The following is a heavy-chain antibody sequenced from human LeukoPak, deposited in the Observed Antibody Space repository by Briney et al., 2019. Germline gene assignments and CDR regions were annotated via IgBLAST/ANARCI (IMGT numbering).Heavy chain of an antibody. CDR1: GFISSRYW. CDR3: ANVDIVATGPAGDY. Sequence: GGSLRLSCAASGFISSRYWMHWVRQAPGKGLEWVAVISYDGSNKYYADSVKGRFTISRDNSKNTLYLQMNSLRAEDTAVYYCANVDIVATGPAGDYWGQGTLVTVSS. D-gene: IGHD5-12*01. V-gene: IGHV3-30*18. J-gene: IGHJ4*02. CDR2: ISYDGSNK.